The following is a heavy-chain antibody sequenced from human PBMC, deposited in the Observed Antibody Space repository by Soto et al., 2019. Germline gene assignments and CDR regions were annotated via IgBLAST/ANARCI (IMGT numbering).Heavy chain of an antibody. CDR3: ARMESFGSLNWFDP. Sequence: ASVKVSCKSSGYTFTNNDVSWVRQATGQGLEWMGWMNPGSGDTGYAQKFQGRVTMTRDISIATAYMELNSLTSEDTAIYYCARMESFGSLNWFDPWGQGTLVTVSS. CDR1: GYTFTNND. D-gene: IGHD5-18*01. V-gene: IGHV1-8*02. J-gene: IGHJ5*02. CDR2: MNPGSGDT.